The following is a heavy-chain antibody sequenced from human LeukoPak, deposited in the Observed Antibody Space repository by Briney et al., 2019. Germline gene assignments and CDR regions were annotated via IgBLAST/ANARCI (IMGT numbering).Heavy chain of an antibody. CDR1: GGSTSSNS. V-gene: IGHV4-59*05. J-gene: IGHJ3*02. CDR2: IYYSGST. D-gene: IGHD6-13*01. Sequence: SETLSLTCTVSGGSTSSNSWSWMRQPPGKGLEWIGSIYYSGSTYYNPSLKSRVTISVDTSKNQFSLKLNSVTAADTAVYYCASTIAAAGNAFDIWGQGTMVTVSS. CDR3: ASTIAAAGNAFDI.